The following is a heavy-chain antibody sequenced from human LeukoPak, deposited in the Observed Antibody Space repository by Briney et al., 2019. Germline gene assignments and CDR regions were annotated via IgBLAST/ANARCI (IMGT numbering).Heavy chain of an antibody. CDR2: TVGGGDGT. CDR3: ARSTATVTTDY. Sequence: GGSLRLSCAASGFTFSSTSMSWVRQAPGKGLEWVAVTVGGGDGTYYADSVKGRFTISRDNAKNSLYLQMNSLRAEDTAVYYCARSTATVTTDYWGQGTLVTVSS. J-gene: IGHJ4*02. V-gene: IGHV3-23*01. CDR1: GFTFSSTS. D-gene: IGHD4-17*01.